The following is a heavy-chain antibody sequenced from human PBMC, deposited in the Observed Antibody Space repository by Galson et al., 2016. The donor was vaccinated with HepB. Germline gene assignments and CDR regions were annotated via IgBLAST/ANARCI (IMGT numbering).Heavy chain of an antibody. J-gene: IGHJ4*02. Sequence: SLRLSCAASGFTFRSYSMIWVRQAPGKGLEWVSYIGSSTSRIYYADSVKGRFTSSRDNARNSLYLQMNSLRAEETAVYYCSRDPPYVNGGIEDWGQGTLVTVSS. D-gene: IGHD2-8*01. V-gene: IGHV3-48*04. CDR2: IGSSTSRI. CDR1: GFTFRSYS. CDR3: SRDPPYVNGGIED.